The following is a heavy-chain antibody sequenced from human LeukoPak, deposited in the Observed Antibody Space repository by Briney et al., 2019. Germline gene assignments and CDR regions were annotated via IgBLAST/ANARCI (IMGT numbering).Heavy chain of an antibody. CDR2: IKQDGSEK. CDR1: GFTFSSFW. J-gene: IGHJ4*02. Sequence: GGSLRLSCAASGFTFSSFWMSWVRQAPGKGLEWVANIKQDGSEKYYVDSVKGRFTISRDNAKNSLYLQMNSLRAEDTAVYYCARGYCSSTSCYRSGGYYFDYWGQGTLVTVSS. CDR3: ARGYCSSTSCYRSGGYYFDY. V-gene: IGHV3-7*03. D-gene: IGHD2-2*02.